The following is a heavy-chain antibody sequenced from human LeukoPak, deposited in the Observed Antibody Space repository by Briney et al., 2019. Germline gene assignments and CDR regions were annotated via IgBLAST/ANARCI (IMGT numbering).Heavy chain of an antibody. Sequence: SETLSLTCTVSGVSINDYYWTWIRQPAGKGLEWIGQIYPSESPKYNPSLESRVTMSVDTSKKHFSLQLTFVTVADTGVYYCARRASSTVWSFDSWGQGTQVTVSS. CDR1: GVSINDYY. D-gene: IGHD6-19*01. J-gene: IGHJ4*02. CDR2: IYPSESP. CDR3: ARRASSTVWSFDS. V-gene: IGHV4-4*07.